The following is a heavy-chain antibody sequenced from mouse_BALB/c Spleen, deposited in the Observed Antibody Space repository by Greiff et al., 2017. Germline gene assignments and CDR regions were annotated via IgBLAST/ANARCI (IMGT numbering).Heavy chain of an antibody. Sequence: EVKLVESGGGLVKPGGSLKLSCAASGFTFSDYYMYWVRQTPEKRLEWVATISDGGSYTYYPDSVKGRFTISRDNAKNNLYLQMSSLKSEDTAMYYCARDGSYDGAWFAYWGQGTLVTVSA. V-gene: IGHV5-4*02. D-gene: IGHD2-12*01. CDR3: ARDGSYDGAWFAY. CDR1: GFTFSDYY. J-gene: IGHJ3*01. CDR2: ISDGGSYT.